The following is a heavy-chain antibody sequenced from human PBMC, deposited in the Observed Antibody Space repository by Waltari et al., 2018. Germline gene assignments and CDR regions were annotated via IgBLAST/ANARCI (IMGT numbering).Heavy chain of an antibody. V-gene: IGHV3-21*03. J-gene: IGHJ4*02. CDR1: GFTISSFG. CDR3: ARALTTPNDY. CDR2: TTKSNTYI. Sequence: EVQLVESGGGLVKPGGSLRLSCAASGFTISSFGMSWVRQATGKGLEWVSYTTKSNTYIYYADSVKGRFTVSIDNAKNSLYLQMNSLRADDTAVYFCARALTTPNDYWGQGTLVTVSS. D-gene: IGHD4-17*01.